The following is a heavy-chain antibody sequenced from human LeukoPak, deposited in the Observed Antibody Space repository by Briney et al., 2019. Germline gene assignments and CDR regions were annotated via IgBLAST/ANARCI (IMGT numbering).Heavy chain of an antibody. CDR2: ISSGDSTV. V-gene: IGHV3-11*04. CDR1: GFTFSDYY. D-gene: IGHD2-2*01. Sequence: GGSLRLSCAASGFTFSDYYMSWLRQARGKGLVGVSYISSGDSTVYYADSVKGRFTISRDNAKNSLYLQMNSLRAEDTAVYYCARSKRQYQLLGPHWFDPWGQGTLVTVSS. J-gene: IGHJ5*02. CDR3: ARSKRQYQLLGPHWFDP.